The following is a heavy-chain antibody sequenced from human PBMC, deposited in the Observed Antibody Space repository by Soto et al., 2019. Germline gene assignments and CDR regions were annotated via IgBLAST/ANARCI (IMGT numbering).Heavy chain of an antibody. CDR3: ARGGRPHYYGSGSYYRGYYYYGMDV. CDR1: GGSFSGYY. D-gene: IGHD3-10*01. Sequence: SETLSLTCAVYGGSFSGYYWSWIRQPPGKGLEWIGEINHSGSTNYNPSLKSRVTISVDTSKNQFYLKLSSVTAADTAVYYCARGGRPHYYGSGSYYRGYYYYGMDVWGQVKTVT. J-gene: IGHJ6*02. CDR2: INHSGST. V-gene: IGHV4-34*01.